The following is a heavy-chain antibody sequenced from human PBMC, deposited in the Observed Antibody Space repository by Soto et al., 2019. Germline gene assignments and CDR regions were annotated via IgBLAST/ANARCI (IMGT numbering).Heavy chain of an antibody. CDR3: ARDGGRHSGGIDY. CDR2: IIPIFGTA. J-gene: IGHJ4*02. V-gene: IGHV1-69*01. CDR1: GGTFSSYS. D-gene: IGHD1-26*01. Sequence: QVQLGQSGAEVKKPGSSVKVSCKASGGTFSSYSINWVRQAPGQGLEWMGEIIPIFGTANSAQKFQARVTITAGESTSTAYMELSSLRSADTAVYYCARDGGRHSGGIDYWGQGTLVTVSS.